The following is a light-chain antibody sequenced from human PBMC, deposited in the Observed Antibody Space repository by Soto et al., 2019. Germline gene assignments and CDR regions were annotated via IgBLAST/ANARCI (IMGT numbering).Light chain of an antibody. CDR3: QERTGWPPWT. Sequence: EIVMTQSPDTLSVSPGERATLSCRASQSVSNNLAWYQQEPGQAPRLPIYDASKRASGFPARFSGSGSGTDFTLTISSLEPEDFAVYYCQERTGWPPWTFGQGTKVDNK. CDR1: QSVSNN. CDR2: DAS. J-gene: IGKJ1*01. V-gene: IGKV3-11*01.